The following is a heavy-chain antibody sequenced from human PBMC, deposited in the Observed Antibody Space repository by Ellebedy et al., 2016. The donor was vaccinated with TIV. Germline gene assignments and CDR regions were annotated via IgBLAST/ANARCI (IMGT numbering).Heavy chain of an antibody. J-gene: IGHJ4*02. D-gene: IGHD6-13*01. CDR2: VSYSGDPM. CDR1: GFTSSGYY. CDR3: ARLGVIAAAGASDY. V-gene: IGHV3-11*01. Sequence: PGGSLRLSCAASGFTSSGYYMSWFRQAPGKGLEWVSYVSYSGDPMYYADSVKGRFNTSRDNAENSLYLQMKSLRAEDPAVYYCARLGVIAAAGASDYWGQGTLVIVSS.